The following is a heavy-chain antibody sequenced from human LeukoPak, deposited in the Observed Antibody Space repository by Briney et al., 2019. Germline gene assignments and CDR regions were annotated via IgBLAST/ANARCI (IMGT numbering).Heavy chain of an antibody. CDR3: ARRYCSGGSCYVPYFDY. D-gene: IGHD2-15*01. CDR1: GGSIRSSYYY. V-gene: IGHV4-39*07. J-gene: IGHJ4*02. Sequence: SETLSLTCTVSGGSIRSSYYYWGWIRQPPGKGLEWIGSIYDSGSTYYNPSLKSRVTISVDKSKNQFSLKLSSVTAADTAVYYCARRYCSGGSCYVPYFDYWGQGTLVTVSS. CDR2: IYDSGST.